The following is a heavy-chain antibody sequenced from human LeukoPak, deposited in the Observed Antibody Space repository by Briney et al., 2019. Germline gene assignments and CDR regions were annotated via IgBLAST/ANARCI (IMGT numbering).Heavy chain of an antibody. J-gene: IGHJ4*02. D-gene: IGHD3-10*01. V-gene: IGHV3-7*04. Sequence: PGGSLRLSCAASGFTFSSYWMSWVRQAPGKGLEWVANIKQDGSEKYYVDSVKGRFTISRDNAKNSLHLQMISLRAEDTAVYYCARGNKYYYGSGSYQAGYWGQGTLVTVSS. CDR2: IKQDGSEK. CDR3: ARGNKYYYGSGSYQAGY. CDR1: GFTFSSYW.